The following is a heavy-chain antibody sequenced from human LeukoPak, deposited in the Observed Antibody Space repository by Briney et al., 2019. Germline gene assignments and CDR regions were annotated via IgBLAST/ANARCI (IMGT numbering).Heavy chain of an antibody. J-gene: IGHJ5*02. CDR2: ISGSGGST. Sequence: PGGSLRLSCAASGFTFSSYAMSWVRQAPGKGLEWVSAISGSGGSTYYADSVKGRFTISRDNSKNTLYLQMNSLRAEDTAVYYCARDLRPMGGFDPWGQGTLVTVSS. CDR1: GFTFSSYA. D-gene: IGHD3-10*01. V-gene: IGHV3-23*01. CDR3: ARDLRPMGGFDP.